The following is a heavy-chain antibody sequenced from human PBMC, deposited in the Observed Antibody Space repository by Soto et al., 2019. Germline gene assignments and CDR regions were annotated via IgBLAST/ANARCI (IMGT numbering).Heavy chain of an antibody. CDR2: INHSGST. CDR3: ARGLGEGRLYYTGWFDP. V-gene: IGHV4-34*01. CDR1: GGSFSGYY. D-gene: IGHD2-8*01. J-gene: IGHJ5*02. Sequence: PSETLSLTCAVYGGSFSGYYWSWIRQPPGKGLEWIGEINHSGSTNYNPSLKSRVTISVDTSKNQFSLSRSSVTAADTAVYYCARGLGEGRLYYTGWFDPWGQGTLVTVS.